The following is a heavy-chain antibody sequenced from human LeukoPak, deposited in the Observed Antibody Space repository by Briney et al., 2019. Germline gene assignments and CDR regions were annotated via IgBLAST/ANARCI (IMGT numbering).Heavy chain of an antibody. Sequence: GGSLRLSCAASGFSFNSDWMDWVRQAPGKGLEWVANIKHDESEENYLDSVKGRFTISRDNARNSLYLQMNGLRVEDTAVYYCVRDADISGYYSYSDYWGQGILVTVSS. J-gene: IGHJ4*02. D-gene: IGHD6-19*01. V-gene: IGHV3-7*01. CDR3: VRDADISGYYSYSDY. CDR2: IKHDESEE. CDR1: GFSFNSDW.